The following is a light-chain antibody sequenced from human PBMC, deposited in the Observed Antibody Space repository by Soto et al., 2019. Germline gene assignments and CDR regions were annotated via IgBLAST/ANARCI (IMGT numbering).Light chain of an antibody. J-gene: IGKJ5*01. Sequence: EIEWTHTKGTLSLSPGERPTLSCRAGQSGSGRYLAWYQQNPGQAPRLLIYAASSRATGIPDRFSGSGSGTDFTLTINRLEPEDFAVYYCQQYGSLITFGQGTLLEIK. CDR3: QQYGSLIT. CDR2: AAS. CDR1: QSGSGRY. V-gene: IGKV3-20*01.